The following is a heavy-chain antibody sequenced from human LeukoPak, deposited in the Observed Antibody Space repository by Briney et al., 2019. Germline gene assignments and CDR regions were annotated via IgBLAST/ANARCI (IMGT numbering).Heavy chain of an antibody. CDR1: GYTFTSYG. CDR3: ARDDPYSSSWYFFDY. J-gene: IGHJ4*02. CDR2: ISAYSGNT. V-gene: IGHV1-18*03. Sequence: ASVKVSCKASGYTFTSYGISWVRQAPGQGLEWMGWISAYSGNTNYAQNLQGRVTMTTDTSASTAYMELSSLRSEDMAVYYCARDDPYSSSWYFFDYWGQGTLVTVSS. D-gene: IGHD6-13*01.